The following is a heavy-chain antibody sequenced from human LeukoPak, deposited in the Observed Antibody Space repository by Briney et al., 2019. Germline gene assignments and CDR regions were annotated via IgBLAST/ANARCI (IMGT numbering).Heavy chain of an antibody. D-gene: IGHD3-10*01. Sequence: LPGGSLRLSCAASGFTFSSYSMNWVRQAPGKGLEWVSYISSSSSTIYYADSVKGRFTISRDNAKNSLYLQMNSLRAEDTAVYYCARIILWFGESHFDYWGQGTLVTVSS. CDR1: GFTFSSYS. CDR2: ISSSSSTI. V-gene: IGHV3-48*04. J-gene: IGHJ4*02. CDR3: ARIILWFGESHFDY.